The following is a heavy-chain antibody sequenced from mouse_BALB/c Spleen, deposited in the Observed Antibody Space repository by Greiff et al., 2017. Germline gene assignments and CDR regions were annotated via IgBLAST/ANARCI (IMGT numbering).Heavy chain of an antibody. CDR2: IRNKANGYTT. CDR1: GFTFTVYY. CDR3: ASHYYGNWYFDV. V-gene: IGHV7-3*02. Sequence: EVKVVESGGGLVQPGGSLRLSCATSGFTFTVYYMSWVRQPPGKALEWLGFIRNKANGYTTEYSASVKGRFTISRDNSQSILYLQMNTLRAEDSATYDCASHYYGNWYFDVWGAGTTGTVSA. J-gene: IGHJ1*01. D-gene: IGHD1-1*01.